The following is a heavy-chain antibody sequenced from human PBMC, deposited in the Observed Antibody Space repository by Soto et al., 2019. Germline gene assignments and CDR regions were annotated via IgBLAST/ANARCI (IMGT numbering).Heavy chain of an antibody. CDR1: GFTLSSYG. J-gene: IGHJ4*02. CDR2: ISFSSTNI. D-gene: IGHD2-2*01. CDR3: ARVSCSSTSCYGGGDY. V-gene: IGHV3-48*01. Sequence: PGGSLRLSCTASGFTLSSYGMNWVRQAPGKGLEWVSYISFSSTNIHQADSVRGRFTISRDNAKNSLYLQMNSLRAEDTAVYYCARVSCSSTSCYGGGDYWGQGTLVTVSS.